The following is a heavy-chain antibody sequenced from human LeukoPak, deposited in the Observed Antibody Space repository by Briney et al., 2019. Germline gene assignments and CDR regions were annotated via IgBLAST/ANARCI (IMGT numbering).Heavy chain of an antibody. V-gene: IGHV5-51*01. J-gene: IGHJ4*02. CDR3: AIEVGGRCLHHYFDY. Sequence: GESLNISCQASGYSFPSFWIGWVRQMTGEGLEWMGLIHPGSSDTIYTPSFQGQVTISADRSIRTAYLQLRRLEASDTAMYYCAIEVGGRCLHHYFDYWAQGTLVTVSS. D-gene: IGHD3-16*01. CDR2: IHPGSSDT. CDR1: GYSFPSFW.